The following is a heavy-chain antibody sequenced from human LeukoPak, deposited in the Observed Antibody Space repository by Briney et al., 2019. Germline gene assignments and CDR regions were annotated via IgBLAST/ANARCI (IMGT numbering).Heavy chain of an antibody. V-gene: IGHV1-2*02. CDR2: INPNSGGT. J-gene: IGHJ2*01. D-gene: IGHD1-1*01. CDR1: GYSFTGYY. CDR3: ARKLENLVCFDL. Sequence: EASVKVSCKASGYSFTGYYMHWVRQAPGQGLEWMGWINPNSGGTDYVQKFQGRVTLTRDTAISTAYMELSRLRSDDTAVYYCARKLENLVCFDLWGRGTQVTVSS.